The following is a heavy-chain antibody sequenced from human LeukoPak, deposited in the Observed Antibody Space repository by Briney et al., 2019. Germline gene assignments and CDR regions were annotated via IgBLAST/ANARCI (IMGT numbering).Heavy chain of an antibody. CDR3: ARLIRYFDWLYDY. Sequence: PSETLSLTCAVYGGSFSGYYWSWIRQPPGKGLGWIGEINHSGSTNYNPSLKSRVTISVDTSKNQFSLKLSSVTAADTAVYYCARLIRYFDWLYDYWGQGTLVTVSS. CDR2: INHSGST. J-gene: IGHJ4*02. V-gene: IGHV4-34*01. D-gene: IGHD3-9*01. CDR1: GGSFSGYY.